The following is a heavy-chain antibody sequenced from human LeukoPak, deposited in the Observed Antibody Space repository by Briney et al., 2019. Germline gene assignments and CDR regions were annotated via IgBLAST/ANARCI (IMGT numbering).Heavy chain of an antibody. CDR3: ASHRGNRLPGPVGSSE. V-gene: IGHV1-18*01. D-gene: IGHD4-23*01. CDR1: GYTFTSYG. J-gene: IGHJ4*02. CDR2: ISAHNGNT. Sequence: GASVKVSCKASGYTFTSYGISWVRQAPGQGLEWMGWISAHNGNTNYAQKLQGRVTMTTDTSTSTAYMELRSLRSDDTAVYYCASHRGNRLPGPVGSSEWGQGTLVTVSS.